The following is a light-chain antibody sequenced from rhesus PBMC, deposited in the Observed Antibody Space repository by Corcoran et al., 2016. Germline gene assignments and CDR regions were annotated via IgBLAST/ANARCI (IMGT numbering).Light chain of an antibody. CDR1: QSVGSN. Sequence: ETVVTQSPATLSLSPGERVTLSCRASQSVGSNLAWYQQRPGQPPKFLIYDASTRATGIPDRFSGSGSGTEFTLTISSLGPEDVGVYYCQQYNSWNSFGQGTKVEIK. J-gene: IGKJ2*01. V-gene: IGKV3-42*02. CDR2: DAS. CDR3: QQYNSWNS.